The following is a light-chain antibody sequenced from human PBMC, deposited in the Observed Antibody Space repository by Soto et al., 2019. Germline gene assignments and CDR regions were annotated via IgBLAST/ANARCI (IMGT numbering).Light chain of an antibody. CDR3: QQYYNVPIT. CDR1: QSLVYSDGNTY. V-gene: IGKV1-33*01. CDR2: DAS. J-gene: IGKJ5*01. Sequence: MTQSPLSLPVTLGQPASISCRSSQSLVYSDGNTYLNWYQQRPGKAPKLLILDASSLDTGVPSRFSGSGSGTDFTFTISSLQSEDIATYYCQQYYNVPITFGQGTRLEIK.